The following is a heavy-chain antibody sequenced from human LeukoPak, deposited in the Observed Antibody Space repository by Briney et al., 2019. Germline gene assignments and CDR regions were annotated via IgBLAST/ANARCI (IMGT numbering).Heavy chain of an antibody. D-gene: IGHD2-2*01. J-gene: IGHJ4*02. CDR1: GGSIDSYY. V-gene: IGHV4-59*01. CDR3: ARVYQSAEYYFDY. Sequence: SETLSLTCTVSGGSIDSYYWSWIRQPPGKGLEWIGYIYYTGSTEYHPSLKSRVTISLDTSKNQFSPKLTSVTAADTAVYYCARVYQSAEYYFDYWGQGNLVSVSS. CDR2: IYYTGST.